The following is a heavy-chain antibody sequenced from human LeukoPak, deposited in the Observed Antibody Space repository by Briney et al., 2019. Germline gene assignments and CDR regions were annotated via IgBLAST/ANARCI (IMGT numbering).Heavy chain of an antibody. CDR3: AREDSSGWYGFRRFNWFDP. D-gene: IGHD6-19*01. CDR1: GGSISSGGYY. V-gene: IGHV4-31*03. J-gene: IGHJ5*02. Sequence: SETLSLTCTVSGGSISSGGYYWSWIRQHPGKGLEWIGYIYYSGSTYYNPSLKSRVTISVDTSKNQFSLKLSSVTAADTAVYYCAREDSSGWYGFRRFNWFDPWGQGTLVTVSS. CDR2: IYYSGST.